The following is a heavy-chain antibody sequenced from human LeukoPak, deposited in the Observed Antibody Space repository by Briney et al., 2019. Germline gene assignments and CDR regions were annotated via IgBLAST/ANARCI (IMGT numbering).Heavy chain of an antibody. CDR3: ARDQSHYGGYTP. J-gene: IGHJ5*02. Sequence: SETLSLTCTVSGGSISSGSDYWSWVRQPAGKGLEWIGRIYTSGSTNYNPSLKSRVTISVDTSKNQFSLKLSSVTAADTAVYYCARDQSHYGGYTPWGQGTLVTVSS. D-gene: IGHD4-17*01. V-gene: IGHV4-61*02. CDR2: IYTSGST. CDR1: GGSISSGSDY.